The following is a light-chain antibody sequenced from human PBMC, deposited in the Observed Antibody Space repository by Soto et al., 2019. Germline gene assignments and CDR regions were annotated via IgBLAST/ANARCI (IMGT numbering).Light chain of an antibody. V-gene: IGKV3D-15*01. J-gene: IGKJ3*01. CDR2: GAS. Sequence: ELSMTPSPVTPSVSPGEGATIPCSASQGLITGLAWYEQKPGQTSRLLIYGASSRATGIPARFSGSGSGTEFTLSVSRLQPEDLAVYYCQQYGRWPFTFGPGTKVDIK. CDR3: QQYGRWPFT. CDR1: QGLITG.